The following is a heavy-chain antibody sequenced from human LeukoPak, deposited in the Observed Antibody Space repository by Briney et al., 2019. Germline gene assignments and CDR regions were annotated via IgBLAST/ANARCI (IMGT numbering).Heavy chain of an antibody. J-gene: IGHJ5*02. CDR2: IIGIFGRA. V-gene: IGHV1-69*04. D-gene: IGHD5-18*01. CDR3: ARDPDVSSYGLVTWFDP. CDR1: GGTFSSYA. Sequence: SVKLSCEASGGTFSSYAISWVRQAPGQGLEWMGRIIGIFGRANYAQTLQGRVTITADKSTSTAYMELSSLRSEDTAVYYCARDPDVSSYGLVTWFDPWGQGTLVTVSS.